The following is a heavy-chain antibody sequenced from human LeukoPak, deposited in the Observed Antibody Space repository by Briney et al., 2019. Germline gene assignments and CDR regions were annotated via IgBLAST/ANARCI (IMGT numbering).Heavy chain of an antibody. J-gene: IGHJ3*02. CDR3: ARPELSDAFDI. CDR2: IIPIFGTA. V-gene: IGHV1-69*05. CDR1: GGTFSSYA. Sequence: ASVKVSCKASGGTFSSYAISWVRQAPGQGLEWMGRIIPIFGTANYAQKFQGRVTITTDESTSTAYMELSSLRSEDTAVYYCARPELSDAFDIWGQGTMVTVSS. D-gene: IGHD1-14*01.